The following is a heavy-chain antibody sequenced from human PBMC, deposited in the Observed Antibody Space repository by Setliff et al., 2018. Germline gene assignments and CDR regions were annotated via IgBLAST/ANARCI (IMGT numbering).Heavy chain of an antibody. Sequence: LSLTCTVSGGSISSYYWSWIRQPPGKGLEWIGYIYYSGSTNYNPSLKSRVTISVDTSKNQFSLKLSSATAADTAVYYCARASYYYDSSGYYDYWGQGTLVTVSS. CDR1: GGSISSYY. V-gene: IGHV4-59*01. D-gene: IGHD3-22*01. CDR2: IYYSGST. CDR3: ARASYYYDSSGYYDY. J-gene: IGHJ4*02.